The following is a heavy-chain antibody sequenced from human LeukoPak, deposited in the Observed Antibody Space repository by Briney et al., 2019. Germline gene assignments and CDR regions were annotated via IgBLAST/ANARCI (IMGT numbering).Heavy chain of an antibody. Sequence: SETLSLTCAVYGGSFSGYYWSWIRQPPGKGLEWIGEINHSGSTNYNPSLKSRVTISVDTSKNQFSLKLSSVTAADTAVYYCARGPYSSRSGWFDPWGQGTLVTVSS. CDR3: ARGPYSSRSGWFDP. CDR1: GGSFSGYY. D-gene: IGHD6-13*01. J-gene: IGHJ5*02. CDR2: INHSGST. V-gene: IGHV4-34*01.